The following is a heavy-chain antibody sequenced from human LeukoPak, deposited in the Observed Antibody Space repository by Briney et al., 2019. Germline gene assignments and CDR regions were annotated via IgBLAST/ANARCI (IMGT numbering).Heavy chain of an antibody. J-gene: IGHJ3*02. V-gene: IGHV6-1*01. CDR2: TYYRSKWYN. D-gene: IGHD2-2*01. CDR3: ARVRLGYCSTSCYQTAFDI. Sequence: SQTLSLTCAISGDSVSSNSAAWSWIRQSPSRGLEWLGRTYYRSKWYNDYAVSVKSRITINPDTSKNQFSLQLNSVTPEDTAVYYCARVRLGYCSTSCYQTAFDIWGQGTMVTVSS. CDR1: GDSVSSNSAA.